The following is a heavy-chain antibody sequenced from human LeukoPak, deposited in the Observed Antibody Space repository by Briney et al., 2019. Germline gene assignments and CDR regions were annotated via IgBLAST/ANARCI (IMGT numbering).Heavy chain of an antibody. J-gene: IGHJ5*02. Sequence: PGGSLRLSCAASGLNFSSYWMSWVRQAPGKGLEWVANIKQDGSEKTYVDSVKGRFTISRDNAKNSLYMQMNSLRGEDTAVYYCAVNSNSGTYPTWGQGTLVTVSS. CDR1: GLNFSSYW. CDR3: AVNSNSGTYPT. CDR2: IKQDGSEK. V-gene: IGHV3-7*01. D-gene: IGHD3-10*01.